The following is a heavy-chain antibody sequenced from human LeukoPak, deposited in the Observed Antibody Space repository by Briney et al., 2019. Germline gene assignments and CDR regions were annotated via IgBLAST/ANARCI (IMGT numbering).Heavy chain of an antibody. V-gene: IGHV4-59*01. Sequence: SQTLSLTCTVSGGSISSYYWSWIRQPPGKGLEWIGYIYYSVSTDYNPFLKSRVTMSVDTSKNQFSLKLSSVTAADTAVYYCARSYGTVAEFDPWGQGTLVTVSS. D-gene: IGHD1-26*01. CDR1: GGSISSYY. CDR2: IYYSVST. J-gene: IGHJ5*02. CDR3: ARSYGTVAEFDP.